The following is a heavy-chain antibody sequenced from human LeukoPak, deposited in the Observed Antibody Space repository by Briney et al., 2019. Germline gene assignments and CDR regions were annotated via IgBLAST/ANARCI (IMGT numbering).Heavy chain of an antibody. CDR3: AGQDIVVVATATRAFEI. J-gene: IGHJ3*02. D-gene: IGHD2-15*01. V-gene: IGHV5-51*01. Sequence: GESLEISCPGSGSTFTSYWIAWVRQLHGKGLEWMGLIYPGDSDTRYSASFQGQVTIADDKSISTAYLQWNSLKASDTAMYDCAGQDIVVVATATRAFEIWGQGTMVTVSS. CDR2: IYPGDSDT. CDR1: GSTFTSYW.